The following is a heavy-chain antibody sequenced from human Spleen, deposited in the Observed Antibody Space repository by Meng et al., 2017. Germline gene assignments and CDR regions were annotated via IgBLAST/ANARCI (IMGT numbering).Heavy chain of an antibody. CDR1: GGSISGYY. J-gene: IGHJ4*02. CDR2: INHSGST. V-gene: IGHV4-34*01. D-gene: IGHD1-1*01. CDR3: AAYDPPTFDY. Sequence: VQLQQWGAGLLKPSATPSLTCAVYGGSISGYYWTWIRQPPGKGLEWIGEINHSGSTTYNPSLKSRVTISVDTSKNQFSLKLTSMTAADTAVYYCAAYDPPTFDYWGQGTLVTVSS.